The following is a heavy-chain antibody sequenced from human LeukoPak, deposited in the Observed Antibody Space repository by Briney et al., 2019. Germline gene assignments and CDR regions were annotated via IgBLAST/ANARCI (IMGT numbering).Heavy chain of an antibody. Sequence: PSETLSLTCTVSGGSVSSGVYFWSWIRQPPGKGLEWIAFISYSGSTNYNPSLKGRVTISVDTSKNQFSLKLSSVTAADTALYYCARGEFNTLFDYWGQGTLVTVSS. CDR1: GGSVSSGVYF. J-gene: IGHJ4*02. V-gene: IGHV4-61*08. CDR3: ARGEFNTLFDY. CDR2: ISYSGST. D-gene: IGHD3-10*01.